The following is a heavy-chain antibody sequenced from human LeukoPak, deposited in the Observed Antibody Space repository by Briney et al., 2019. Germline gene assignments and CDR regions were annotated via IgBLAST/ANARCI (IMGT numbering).Heavy chain of an antibody. J-gene: IGHJ4*02. CDR1: GGSISTHY. CDR2: IYYTGST. Sequence: PSETLFFTCTVSGGSISTHYWSWFRQPPGKGLEWIGYIYYTGSTNYNSSLKSRVTVSIDTSKNQFSLKVNSVTTADTAVYYCARESTKLTHPYFDYWGQGTLVTVSS. V-gene: IGHV4-59*11. CDR3: ARESTKLTHPYFDY. D-gene: IGHD1-1*01.